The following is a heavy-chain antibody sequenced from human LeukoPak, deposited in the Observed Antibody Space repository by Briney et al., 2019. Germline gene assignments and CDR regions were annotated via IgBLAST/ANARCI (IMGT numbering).Heavy chain of an antibody. CDR3: ARGPQGKSGSPPYYFDY. CDR2: IYSGGST. CDR1: GFAFSSYD. Sequence: PGGSLRLSCAASGFAFSSYDMHWVRQAPGKGLEWVSVIYSGGSTYYTDSVKGRFTISRDNSKNTLYLQMNNLRVEDTAVYYCARGPQGKSGSPPYYFDYWGQGTLVTVSS. V-gene: IGHV3-66*01. J-gene: IGHJ4*02. D-gene: IGHD1-26*01.